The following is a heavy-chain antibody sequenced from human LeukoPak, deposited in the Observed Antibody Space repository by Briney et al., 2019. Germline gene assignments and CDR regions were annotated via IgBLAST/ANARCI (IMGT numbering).Heavy chain of an antibody. D-gene: IGHD3-10*02. CDR1: RFTFSSYS. J-gene: IGHJ4*02. Sequence: EGSLRLSCAASRFTFSSYSMNWFRQAPGKGLEWVSSISSSSSYIYYADSVKGRFTISRDNAKNSLYLQMNSLRAEDTAVYYCARVFDPLGMTPDYWGQGTLVTVSS. V-gene: IGHV3-21*01. CDR3: ARVFDPLGMTPDY. CDR2: ISSSSSYI.